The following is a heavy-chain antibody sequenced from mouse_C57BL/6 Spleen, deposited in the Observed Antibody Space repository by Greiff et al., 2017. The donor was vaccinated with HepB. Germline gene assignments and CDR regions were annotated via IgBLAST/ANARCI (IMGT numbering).Heavy chain of an antibody. D-gene: IGHD1-1*01. V-gene: IGHV1-59*01. CDR2: IDPSDSYT. Sequence: QVQLKQPGAELVRPGTSVKLSCKASGYTFTSYWMHWVKQRPGQGLEWIGVIDPSDSYTNYNQKFKGKATLTVDTSSSTAYMQLSSLTSEDSAVYYCAREKIYYGSSGYFDVWGTGTTVTVSS. CDR3: AREKIYYGSSGYFDV. CDR1: GYTFTSYW. J-gene: IGHJ1*03.